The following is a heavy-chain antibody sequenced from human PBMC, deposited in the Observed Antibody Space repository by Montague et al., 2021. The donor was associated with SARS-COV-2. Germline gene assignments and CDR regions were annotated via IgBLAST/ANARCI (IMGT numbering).Heavy chain of an antibody. CDR2: IKEDGSEK. V-gene: IGHV3-7*05. CDR3: ARDFAHYTGYVAGYFDY. J-gene: IGHJ4*02. Sequence: SLRLSCAASGFTFSSYWMSWVRQAPGTGLEWVASIKEDGSEKDYVESVKGRFTISRDNAKNSLHLQMNSLRADDTAVYYCARDFAHYTGYVAGYFDYWGQGTLVTVSS. D-gene: IGHD5-12*01. CDR1: GFTFSSYW.